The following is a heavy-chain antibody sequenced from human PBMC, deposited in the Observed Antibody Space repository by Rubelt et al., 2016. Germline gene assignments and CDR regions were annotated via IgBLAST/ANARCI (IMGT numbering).Heavy chain of an antibody. Sequence: GGSLRLSCAASGFTFSSYSMNWVRQAPGKGLEWVAVIWYDGSNKYYADSVKGRFTISRDNSKNTLYLQMNSLRAEDTAVYYCARDSGWYSDYYYYGMDVWGQGTTVTVSS. V-gene: IGHV3-33*08. J-gene: IGHJ6*02. CDR1: GFTFSSYS. CDR3: ARDSGWYSDYYYYGMDV. CDR2: IWYDGSNK. D-gene: IGHD6-19*01.